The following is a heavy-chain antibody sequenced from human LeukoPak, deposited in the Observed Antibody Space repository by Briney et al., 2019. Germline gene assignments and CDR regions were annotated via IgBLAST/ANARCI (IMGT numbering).Heavy chain of an antibody. CDR1: GYTFNHYG. J-gene: IGHJ6*03. Sequence: ASVKVSCKVSGYTFNHYGISWVRQAPGQGLEWMGRISPHNGNTDYAQKFQGRVTMTTDTSSTTAYMELRGLISDDTAIYYCARVGITKYYYHVDVWGKGTTVIVSS. V-gene: IGHV1-18*01. CDR3: ARVGITKYYYHVDV. D-gene: IGHD3-3*01. CDR2: ISPHNGNT.